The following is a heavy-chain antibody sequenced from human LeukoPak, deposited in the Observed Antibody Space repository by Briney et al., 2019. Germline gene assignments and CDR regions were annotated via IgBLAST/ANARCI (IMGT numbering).Heavy chain of an antibody. D-gene: IGHD1-1*01. J-gene: IGHJ4*02. CDR1: GFTFSSYA. CDR2: ISGSGGST. Sequence: GGSLRLSCAASGFTFSSYAMSWVRQVPGKGLEWVSAISGSGGSTYYADSVKGRFTISRDNSKNTVYLQMNSLRAEDTAVFYCARLVATTGRLYFDYWGQGNLVTVSS. CDR3: ARLVATTGRLYFDY. V-gene: IGHV3-23*01.